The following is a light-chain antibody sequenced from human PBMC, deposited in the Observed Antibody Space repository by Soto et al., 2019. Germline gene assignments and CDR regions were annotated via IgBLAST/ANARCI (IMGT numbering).Light chain of an antibody. V-gene: IGKV1-17*01. CDR3: LQHNSYPPWT. CDR2: AAS. CDR1: QGIRID. J-gene: IGKJ1*01. Sequence: DIQMTQSPSSLSASVGDRVTITCRASQGIRIDLGWYQQKPGKAPKRLIYAASSLQSGVPSRFSGSGSGTEFTLTISSLQPEDFATYYCLQHNSYPPWTFGQGTKVEIK.